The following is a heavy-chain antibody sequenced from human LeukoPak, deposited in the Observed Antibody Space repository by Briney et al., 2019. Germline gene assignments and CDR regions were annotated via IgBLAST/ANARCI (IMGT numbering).Heavy chain of an antibody. CDR3: ARESTIWEWVVLR. D-gene: IGHD6-19*01. J-gene: IGHJ4*02. Sequence: SETLSLTCAVYGGSFSGYYRSWIRQPPGKGLEWIGEINHSGSTNYNPSLKSRVTISVDTSKNQFSRKLSSVNAAEQAMYYCARESTIWEWVVLRWGQGTLVTVSS. CDR1: GGSFSGYY. V-gene: IGHV4-34*01. CDR2: INHSGST.